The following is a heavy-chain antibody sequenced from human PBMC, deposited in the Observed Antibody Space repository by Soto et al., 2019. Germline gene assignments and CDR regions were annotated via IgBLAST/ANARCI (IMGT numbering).Heavy chain of an antibody. J-gene: IGHJ3*02. D-gene: IGHD3-22*01. V-gene: IGHV4-39*07. CDR3: ARDEPLYDRSGYSAFDI. Sequence: SETLSLTCTVSGGSISSSSYYWGWIRQPPGKGLEWIGSIYYSGSTYYNPSLKSRVTISVDTSKNQFSLKLSSVTAADTAVYYCARDEPLYDRSGYSAFDIWGQGTMVTVSS. CDR2: IYYSGST. CDR1: GGSISSSSYY.